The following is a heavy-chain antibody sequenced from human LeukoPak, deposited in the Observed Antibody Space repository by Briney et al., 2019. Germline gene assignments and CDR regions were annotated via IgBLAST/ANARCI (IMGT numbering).Heavy chain of an antibody. CDR2: IKSKTDGGTT. V-gene: IGHV3-15*01. Sequence: PGGSLRLSCAASGFTFSNAWMSWVRQAPGKGLKWVGRIKSKTDGGTTDYAAPVKGRFTISRDDSKNTLYLQMNSLKTEDTAVYYCTTGDILTGYWLPFDYWGQGTLVTVSS. D-gene: IGHD3-9*01. CDR1: GFTFSNAW. CDR3: TTGDILTGYWLPFDY. J-gene: IGHJ4*02.